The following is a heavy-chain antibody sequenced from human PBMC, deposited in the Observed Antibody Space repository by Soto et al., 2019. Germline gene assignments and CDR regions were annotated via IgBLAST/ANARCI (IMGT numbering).Heavy chain of an antibody. J-gene: IGHJ6*01. CDR2: MNPNSGNT. D-gene: IGHD3-3*01. Sequence: ASVKVSCKASGYTFTSYDINWVRQATGQGLEWMGWMNPNSGNTGYAQKFQGRVTMTRNTSISTAYMELSSLRSEDTAVYYCAIVGPGTIFAMVIHTAYYGMAHWG. CDR1: GYTFTSYD. V-gene: IGHV1-8*01. CDR3: AIVGPGTIFAMVIHTAYYGMAH.